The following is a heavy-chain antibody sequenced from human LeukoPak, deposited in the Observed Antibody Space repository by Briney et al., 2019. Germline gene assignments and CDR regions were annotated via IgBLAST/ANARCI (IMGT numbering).Heavy chain of an antibody. CDR3: AKDSQLGLPNTP. V-gene: IGHV3-30*02. CDR1: GFTFSSYG. CDR2: IRYDGSNK. J-gene: IGHJ5*02. D-gene: IGHD1/OR15-1a*01. Sequence: GGXXRLSCAASGFTFSSYGMHWVRQAPGKGLEWVAFIRYDGSNKYYADSVKGRFTISRDNSKNTLYLQMNSLRAEDTAVYYCAKDSQLGLPNTPWGQGTLVTVSS.